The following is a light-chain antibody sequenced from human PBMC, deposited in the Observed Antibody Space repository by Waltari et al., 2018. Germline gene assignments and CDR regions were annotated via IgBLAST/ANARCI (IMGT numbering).Light chain of an antibody. CDR3: QQYNDWPPTWT. Sequence: EIVMTQSPATLSVSPGERATLSCRASQSIRSDLAWYQQKPGHTPRLLIYGASTRATGIPARFSGSGSGTDFTLTISSLQSEDFAVYYCQQYNDWPPTWTFGQGTKVEI. V-gene: IGKV3-15*01. J-gene: IGKJ1*01. CDR2: GAS. CDR1: QSIRSD.